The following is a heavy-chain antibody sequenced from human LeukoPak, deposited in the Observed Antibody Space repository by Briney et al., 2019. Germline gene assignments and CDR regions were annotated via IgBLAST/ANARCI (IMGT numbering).Heavy chain of an antibody. CDR2: IDHTGRNT. CDR1: GFTFSSYA. D-gene: IGHD3-22*01. Sequence: GGSLRLSCAASGFTFSSYAMSWVRQAPGKGLEWVTAIDHTGRNTYYADSVKGRFTISRDNSKTTLNLQMNSLRAEDTALYYCAKASYDGSGYRFDYWGQGTLVTVSS. V-gene: IGHV3-23*05. CDR3: AKASYDGSGYRFDY. J-gene: IGHJ4*02.